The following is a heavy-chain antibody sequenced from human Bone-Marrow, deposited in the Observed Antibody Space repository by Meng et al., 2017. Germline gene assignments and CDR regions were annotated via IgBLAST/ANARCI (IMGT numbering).Heavy chain of an antibody. CDR1: GFTFDDYA. Sequence: GESLKISCAASGFTFDDYAMHWVRQAPGKGLEWVSLISWDDGSTYYADSVKGRFTISRDNSKNSLYLQMNSLRAEDTALYYCAKDMVRGVIFALDYWGQGTLVTVSS. V-gene: IGHV3-43D*03. CDR2: ISWDDGST. CDR3: AKDMVRGVIFALDY. D-gene: IGHD3-10*01. J-gene: IGHJ4*02.